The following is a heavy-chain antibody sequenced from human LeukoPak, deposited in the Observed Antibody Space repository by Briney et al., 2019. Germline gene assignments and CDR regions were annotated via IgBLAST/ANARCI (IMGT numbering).Heavy chain of an antibody. D-gene: IGHD5-18*01. CDR1: GFTFSSYG. CDR3: ARYSYGPPYYYGVDV. Sequence: GRSLRLSCAASGFTFSSYGMHWVRQAPGKGLGWVAVISYDGSNQYYADSVKGRFIISRDNSKNTLYLQMNSLRAEDTAVYYCARYSYGPPYYYGVDVWGKGTTVTVSS. J-gene: IGHJ6*04. V-gene: IGHV3-30*03. CDR2: ISYDGSNQ.